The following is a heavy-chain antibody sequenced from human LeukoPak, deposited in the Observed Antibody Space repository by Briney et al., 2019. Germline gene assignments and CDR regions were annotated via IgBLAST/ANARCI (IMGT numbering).Heavy chain of an antibody. Sequence: GASVKVSCKASGYTFASFGITWVRQAPGQGLEWMGWINTHNGDTNYAQKLQGRVTMTTDTSTSTAYMELRSPRSDDTAVYYCARDGYRLSGYFYYMDVWGKGTTVTVSS. V-gene: IGHV1-18*01. D-gene: IGHD2-2*03. CDR2: INTHNGDT. CDR3: ARDGYRLSGYFYYMDV. CDR1: GYTFASFG. J-gene: IGHJ6*03.